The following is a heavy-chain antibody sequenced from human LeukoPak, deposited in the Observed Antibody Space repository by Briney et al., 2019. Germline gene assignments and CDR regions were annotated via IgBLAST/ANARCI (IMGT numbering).Heavy chain of an antibody. V-gene: IGHV5-51*01. CDR1: GYSFTSYW. CDR3: ATPRTVSSGYYYFDY. D-gene: IGHD3-22*01. J-gene: IGHJ4*02. Sequence: PGESLKISCKGSGYSFTSYWIGWVRQMPGKGLEWMGIIYPGDSDTRYSPSFQGQVTISADKSISTAYLQWSSLKASDTAMYYCATPRTVSSGYYYFDYWGQGTLVTVSS. CDR2: IYPGDSDT.